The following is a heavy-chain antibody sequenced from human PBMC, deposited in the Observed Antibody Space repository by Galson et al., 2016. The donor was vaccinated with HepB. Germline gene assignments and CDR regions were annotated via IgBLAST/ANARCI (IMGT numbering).Heavy chain of an antibody. V-gene: IGHV3-23*01. Sequence: SLRLSCAASGFTFSTSAMSWVRQAPGKGLEWVSAISYSGGDTYHAESVTGRFTISRDNSKNTRYLQMNSLRADDTAVYYCAREPSIGVGTTYGLDVWGQGTTVTVSS. J-gene: IGHJ6*02. CDR3: AREPSIGVGTTYGLDV. CDR1: GFTFSTSA. D-gene: IGHD5-12*01. CDR2: ISYSGGDT.